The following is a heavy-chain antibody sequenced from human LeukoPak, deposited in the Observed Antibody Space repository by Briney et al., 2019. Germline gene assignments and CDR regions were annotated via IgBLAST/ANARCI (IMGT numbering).Heavy chain of an antibody. J-gene: IGHJ4*02. Sequence: GGSLRLSCAASGFTFSSYAMSWVRQAPGKGLEWVSAISGSGGSTYYADSVKGRFTISRDNSKNTLYLQTNSLRAEDTAVYYCAKGLPHYYDSSGWWDYWGQGTLVTVSS. CDR1: GFTFSSYA. D-gene: IGHD3-22*01. CDR2: ISGSGGST. CDR3: AKGLPHYYDSSGWWDY. V-gene: IGHV3-23*01.